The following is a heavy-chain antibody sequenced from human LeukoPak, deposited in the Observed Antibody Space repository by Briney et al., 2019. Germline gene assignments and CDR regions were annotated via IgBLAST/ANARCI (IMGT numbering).Heavy chain of an antibody. D-gene: IGHD3-10*01. CDR1: GYNLTAYH. J-gene: IGHJ4*02. CDR2: INPDTGTT. Sequence: ASVKVSCKPSGYNLTAYHMHWVRQAPGQGLEWLGWINPDTGTTSLAQKFQGRVTLTRDTAISTVSIEVTRLTSDDTAIYYCARGSGSNSPRYLKGDFWGQGTLLTVSS. CDR3: ARGSGSNSPRYLKGDF. V-gene: IGHV1-2*02.